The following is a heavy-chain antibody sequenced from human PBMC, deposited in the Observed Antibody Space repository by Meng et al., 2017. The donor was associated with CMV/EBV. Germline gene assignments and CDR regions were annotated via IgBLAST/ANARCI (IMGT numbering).Heavy chain of an antibody. CDR2: IRSKANSYAT. V-gene: IGHV3-73*01. D-gene: IGHD3-3*01. J-gene: IGHJ4*02. Sequence: GGSLRLSCAASGFTFSGPAMHWVRQASGKGLEWVGRIRSKANSYATAYAASVKGRFAISRDDSKNTAYLQMNSLKTEDTAVYYCTRPTLWSGYYSGYWGQGTLVTVSS. CDR1: GFTFSGPA. CDR3: TRPTLWSGYYSGY.